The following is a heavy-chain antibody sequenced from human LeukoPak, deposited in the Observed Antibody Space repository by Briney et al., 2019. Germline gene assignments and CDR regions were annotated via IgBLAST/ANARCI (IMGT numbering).Heavy chain of an antibody. CDR3: ASQYYYDSSGYYNSQWFDP. CDR2: ISSSGRTI. CDR1: GFIFGSYD. D-gene: IGHD3-22*01. V-gene: IGHV3-48*03. J-gene: IGHJ5*02. Sequence: AGGSLRLSCAASGFIFGSYDMNWVRQAPGMGLEWVSYISSSGRTIYYADSVKGRFTISRDNAKNLLYLQMNSLRAEDTAVYYCASQYYYDSSGYYNSQWFDPWGQGTLVTVSS.